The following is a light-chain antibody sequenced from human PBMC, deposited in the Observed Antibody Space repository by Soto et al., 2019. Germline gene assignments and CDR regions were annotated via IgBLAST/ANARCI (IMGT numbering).Light chain of an antibody. V-gene: IGLV2-23*02. CDR3: CSYAGSSTLWV. CDR2: EVS. CDR1: SSDVGSYNL. J-gene: IGLJ3*02. Sequence: QLVLTQPASVSGSPGQSISISCTGTSSDVGSYNLVSWYQQHPGKAPKLMIYEVSKRPSGVSNRFSGSKSGNTASLTISGLQPQDEADYYCCSYAGSSTLWVFGGGTKLTVL.